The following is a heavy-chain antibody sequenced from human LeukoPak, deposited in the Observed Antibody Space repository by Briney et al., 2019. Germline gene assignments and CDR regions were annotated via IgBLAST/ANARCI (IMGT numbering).Heavy chain of an antibody. CDR3: ARGVTIFGVVIITKVLDV. CDR2: ISSSSSYI. CDR1: GFTFSSYS. D-gene: IGHD3-3*01. J-gene: IGHJ6*02. V-gene: IGHV3-21*01. Sequence: PGGSLRLSCAASGFTFSSYSMNWVRQAPGKGLEWVSSISSSSSYIYYADSVKGRFTISRDNAKNSLYLQMNSLRAEDTAVYYCARGVTIFGVVIITKVLDVWGQGTTVTVSS.